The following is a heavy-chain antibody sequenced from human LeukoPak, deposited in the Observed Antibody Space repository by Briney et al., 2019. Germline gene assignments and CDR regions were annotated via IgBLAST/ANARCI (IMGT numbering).Heavy chain of an antibody. J-gene: IGHJ4*02. CDR3: GRDSFETDIDY. V-gene: IGHV3-7*01. Sequence: GGSLRLSCPASGFTFSTYWMSWVRQAPGKGLEWVANIKEDGSEKYYVDSLKGRFTISRDNVKNSLYLQINSLRAEDTAVYYCGRDSFETDIDYWGQGTLVTVSS. CDR2: IKEDGSEK. D-gene: IGHD1-14*01. CDR1: GFTFSTYW.